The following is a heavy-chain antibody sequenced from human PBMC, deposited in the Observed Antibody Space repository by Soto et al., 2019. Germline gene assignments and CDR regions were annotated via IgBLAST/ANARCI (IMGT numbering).Heavy chain of an antibody. CDR1: GFSLTTRGVG. CDR3: AHIPNYYQYDWFDP. J-gene: IGHJ5*02. D-gene: IGHD3-16*01. V-gene: IGHV2-5*02. Sequence: QITLKESGPTLVKPTQTLTLTCTFSGFSLTTRGVGVGWIRQPQGKALECLALIYWEDDKRYSPSLQSRLSSTKDTSKNQVVLTMTNVDPVDTATYYCAHIPNYYQYDWFDPWGQGTLVSVSS. CDR2: IYWEDDK.